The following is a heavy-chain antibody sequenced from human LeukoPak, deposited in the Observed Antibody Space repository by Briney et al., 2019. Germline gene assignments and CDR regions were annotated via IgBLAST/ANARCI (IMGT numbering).Heavy chain of an antibody. CDR3: ARGGDTTTGDYFDY. CDR2: ISAYNGNT. J-gene: IGHJ4*02. Sequence: ASVKVSCKASGYTFTSYGISWVRQAPGQGLEWMGWISAYNGNTNYAQKFQGRVTITTDESTSTAYMELSSLRSEDTAVYYCARGGDTTTGDYFDYWGQGTLVTVSS. CDR1: GYTFTSYG. V-gene: IGHV1-18*01. D-gene: IGHD4-17*01.